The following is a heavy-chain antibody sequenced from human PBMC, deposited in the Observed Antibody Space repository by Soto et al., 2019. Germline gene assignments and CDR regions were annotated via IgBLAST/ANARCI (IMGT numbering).Heavy chain of an antibody. CDR1: GFSLSNSGVG. V-gene: IGHV2-5*02. CDR3: AHKGGRGAAMDV. Sequence: QITLKESGPTLVKPTQTLTLTCTFSGFSLSNSGVGVGWIRQPPGKALEWLTLIYWDDDERYIPSLKCRLTITKDTSKNQVVLTLTNMDPVDTATYFCAHKGGRGAAMDVWGQGTTVTVSS. CDR2: IYWDDDE. D-gene: IGHD2-15*01. J-gene: IGHJ6*02.